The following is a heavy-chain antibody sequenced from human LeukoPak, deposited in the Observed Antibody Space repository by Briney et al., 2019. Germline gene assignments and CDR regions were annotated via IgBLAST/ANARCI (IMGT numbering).Heavy chain of an antibody. V-gene: IGHV4-39*07. D-gene: IGHD6-6*01. CDR3: ARDHEQLVAYYYYMDV. CDR2: IYYSGST. Sequence: PSETLSLTCTVSGGSISSSSYYWGWIRQPPGKGLEWIGGIYYSGSTYYNPSLKSRVTISVDTSKNQFSLKLSSVTAADTAVYYCARDHEQLVAYYYYMDVWGKGTTVTVSS. CDR1: GGSISSSSYY. J-gene: IGHJ6*03.